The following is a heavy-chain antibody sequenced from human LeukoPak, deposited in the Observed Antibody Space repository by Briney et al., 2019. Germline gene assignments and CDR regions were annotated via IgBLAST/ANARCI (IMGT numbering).Heavy chain of an antibody. D-gene: IGHD3-22*01. Sequence: SESLSLTCTVSGSPMYSYYWSWIRQPAGKGLECIGCIYPVVRTTYNPSFKSGVTMPVGTPKKQFALRLTAVTAADTGVYDCAGMKFYDSTGHTPGHYMDVWGKGTTVTVS. CDR2: IYPVVRT. CDR1: GSPMYSYY. J-gene: IGHJ6*03. CDR3: AGMKFYDSTGHTPGHYMDV. V-gene: IGHV4-4*07.